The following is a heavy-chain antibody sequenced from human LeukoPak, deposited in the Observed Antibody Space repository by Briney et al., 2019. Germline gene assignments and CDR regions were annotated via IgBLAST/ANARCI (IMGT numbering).Heavy chain of an antibody. CDR2: IYTSGST. V-gene: IGHV4-4*07. Sequence: SETLSLTCTVSGGSISSYYWSWIRRPAGKGLEWIGRIYTSGSTNYNPSLMSRGTMSVDTSKNQFSLKLSSVTAADTAVYYCARGLSSGWYFNWFDPWGQGTLVTVSS. J-gene: IGHJ5*02. CDR3: ARGLSSGWYFNWFDP. CDR1: GGSISSYY. D-gene: IGHD6-19*01.